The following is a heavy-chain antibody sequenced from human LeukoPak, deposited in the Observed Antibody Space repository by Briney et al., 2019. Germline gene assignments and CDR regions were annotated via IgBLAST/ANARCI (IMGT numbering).Heavy chain of an antibody. CDR3: ARPQGLRDPFDY. CDR2: IAPSDSYT. Sequence: GESLKISCKVSGYSFPSYWITWVRQVPGKGLEWMGRIAPSDSYTNYNPSFEGHVTMSVEKSITTVYLQWSSLKASDTAMYYCARPQGLRDPFDYWGQGTLVTVSS. J-gene: IGHJ4*02. D-gene: IGHD4-17*01. CDR1: GYSFPSYW. V-gene: IGHV5-10-1*01.